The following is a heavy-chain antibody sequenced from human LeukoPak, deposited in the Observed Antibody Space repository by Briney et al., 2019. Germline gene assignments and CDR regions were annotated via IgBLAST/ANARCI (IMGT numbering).Heavy chain of an antibody. CDR2: ISDSGGST. V-gene: IGHV3-23*01. CDR3: AKDMGVAAAGKNFDY. Sequence: PSGSLRLSCAASGFTFSSYAMSWVRQAPGKGLEWVSAISDSGGSTYYADSVKGRFIIYRDNFKNRLYVQMNSLRAEEPAVYYCAKDMGVAAAGKNFDYWGQGTLVTVSS. CDR1: GFTFSSYA. D-gene: IGHD6-13*01. J-gene: IGHJ4*02.